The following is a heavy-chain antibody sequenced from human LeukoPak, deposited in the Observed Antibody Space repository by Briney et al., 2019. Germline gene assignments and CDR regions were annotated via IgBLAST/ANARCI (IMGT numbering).Heavy chain of an antibody. CDR1: GGSISSYY. CDR2: IYYSGST. V-gene: IGHV4-59*01. Sequence: SETLSLTCTVSGGSISSYYWSWVRQPPGKGLEWIGYIYYSGSTSYNPSLKSRVTISVDTSKNQFSLKLSSVTAADTAVHYCARDRSWSFFSAWGQGTLVTVSS. CDR3: ARDRSWSFFSA. D-gene: IGHD6-13*01. J-gene: IGHJ4*02.